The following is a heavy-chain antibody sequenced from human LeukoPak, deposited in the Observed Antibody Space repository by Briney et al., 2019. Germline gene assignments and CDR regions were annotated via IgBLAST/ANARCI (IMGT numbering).Heavy chain of an antibody. V-gene: IGHV7-4-1*02. CDR1: GYTFTSYA. D-gene: IGHD4-17*01. J-gene: IGHJ6*03. CDR3: ARVGTDYGDYMVNYYYYMDV. Sequence: ASVKVSCKATGYTFTSYAMNWVRQAPGQGLEWMGWINTSTGNPTYAQGFTGRFVFSLDTSVSTAYLQISSLKAEDTAVYYCARVGTDYGDYMVNYYYYMDVWGKGTTVTVSS. CDR2: INTSTGNP.